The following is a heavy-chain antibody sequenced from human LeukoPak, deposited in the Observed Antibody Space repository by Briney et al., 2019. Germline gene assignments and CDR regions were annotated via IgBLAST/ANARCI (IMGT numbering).Heavy chain of an antibody. CDR2: IGTAGDP. CDR3: VRGSSGPRGYFDY. D-gene: IGHD6-19*01. Sequence: QTGGSLRLSCAASGFAFSSYDMHWVRQATGKGLEWVSAIGTAGDPYYPGSVKGRFTISRENAKNSLYLQMNSLRAGDTAVYYCVRGSSGPRGYFDYWGQGTLVTVSS. V-gene: IGHV3-13*05. J-gene: IGHJ4*02. CDR1: GFAFSSYD.